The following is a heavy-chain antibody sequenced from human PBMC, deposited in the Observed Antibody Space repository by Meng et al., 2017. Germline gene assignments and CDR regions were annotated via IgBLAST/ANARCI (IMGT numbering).Heavy chain of an antibody. J-gene: IGHJ4*02. CDR2: TYYRSKWYN. CDR3: ASGWSMFQT. Sequence: QLQQSGPGRMKPSQTLSLTCAISGDTVSSDSAAWNWIRQSPSRGLEWLGRTYYRSKWYNDFAVSVKSRIIINPDTPKNHFSLQLNSVTPEDTAVYYCASGWSMFQTWGQGTLVTVSS. D-gene: IGHD3-10*02. V-gene: IGHV6-1*01. CDR1: GDTVSSDSAA.